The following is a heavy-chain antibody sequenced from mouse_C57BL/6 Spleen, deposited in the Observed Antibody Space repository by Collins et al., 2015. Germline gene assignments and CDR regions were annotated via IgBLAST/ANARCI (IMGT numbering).Heavy chain of an antibody. D-gene: IGHD2-3*01. CDR3: ASDGYYKDYFDY. CDR2: INPSSDYT. CDR1: GYTFTSYT. J-gene: IGHJ2*01. V-gene: IGHV1-4*01. Sequence: GYTFTSYTMHWVKQRPGQGLEWIGYINPSSDYTKCNQKFKDRATLTADKSSSTAYMQLSSLTSEDSAVYYCASDGYYKDYFDYWGQGTTLTVSS.